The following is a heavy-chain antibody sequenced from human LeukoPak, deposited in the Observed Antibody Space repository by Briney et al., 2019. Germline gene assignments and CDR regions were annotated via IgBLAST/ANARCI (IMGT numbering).Heavy chain of an antibody. J-gene: IGHJ4*02. CDR1: GGSISSGGYS. CDR3: ARGYCSGGSCYPFDY. V-gene: IGHV4-30-2*01. D-gene: IGHD2-15*01. Sequence: PSETLSLTCAVSGGSISSGGYSWSWIRQPPGKGQEWIGYIYHSGSTYYNPSLKSRVTVSVDRSKNQFSLKLSSVTAADTAVYYCARGYCSGGSCYPFDYWGQGTLVTVSS. CDR2: IYHSGST.